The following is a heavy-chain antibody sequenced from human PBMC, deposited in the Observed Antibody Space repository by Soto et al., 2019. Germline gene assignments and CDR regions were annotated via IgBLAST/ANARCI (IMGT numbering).Heavy chain of an antibody. J-gene: IGHJ3*02. Sequence: GSLRLSCAASGFTFSSYAMSWVRQAPGKGLEWVSAISGSGGSTYYADSVKGRFTISRDNSKNTLYLQMNSLRAEDTAVYYCAKGSSITIFGVGLDASDIWGQGTMVTVSS. CDR2: ISGSGGST. CDR1: GFTFSSYA. D-gene: IGHD3-3*01. CDR3: AKGSSITIFGVGLDASDI. V-gene: IGHV3-23*01.